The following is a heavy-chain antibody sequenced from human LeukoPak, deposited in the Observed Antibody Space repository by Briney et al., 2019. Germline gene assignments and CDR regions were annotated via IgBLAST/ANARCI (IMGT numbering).Heavy chain of an antibody. CDR1: GGTFSSYA. Sequence: GSSVKVSCKASGGTFSSYAISWVRQAPGQGLKWMGWISAYNGNTNYAQKLQGRVTMTTDTSTSTAYMELRSLRSDDTAVYYCARDIRGDSSGYYPDYWGQGTLVTVSS. CDR2: ISAYNGNT. D-gene: IGHD3-22*01. CDR3: ARDIRGDSSGYYPDY. J-gene: IGHJ4*02. V-gene: IGHV1-18*01.